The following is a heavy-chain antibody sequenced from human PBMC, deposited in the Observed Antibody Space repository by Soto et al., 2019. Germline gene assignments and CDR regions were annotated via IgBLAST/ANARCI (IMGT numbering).Heavy chain of an antibody. D-gene: IGHD1-26*01. CDR2: INGNTGHT. CDR3: ARERKWEPLPY. V-gene: IGHV1-18*01. CDR1: GYTFSRYG. J-gene: IGHJ4*02. Sequence: QVQLVQSGAEVREPGASVKVSCKTSGYTFSRYGITWVRQAPGQGLEWMGWINGNTGHTIYAMNLEDSLTISTDTSTSTADMEWRSLKSDDTAVYYCARERKWEPLPYWGQGTLVTVSS.